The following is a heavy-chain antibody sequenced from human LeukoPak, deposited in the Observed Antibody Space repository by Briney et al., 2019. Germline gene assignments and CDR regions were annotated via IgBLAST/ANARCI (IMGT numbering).Heavy chain of an antibody. CDR1: GGTFSSYA. J-gene: IGHJ4*02. CDR2: IIPILGIA. D-gene: IGHD3-22*01. V-gene: IGHV1-69*04. Sequence: ASVKVSCKASGGTFSSYAISWVRQAPGQGLEWMGRIIPILGIANYAQKFQGRVTITADKSTSTAYMELSSLRSGDTAVYYCARVYYYDSSGDYWGQGTLVTVSS. CDR3: ARVYYYDSSGDY.